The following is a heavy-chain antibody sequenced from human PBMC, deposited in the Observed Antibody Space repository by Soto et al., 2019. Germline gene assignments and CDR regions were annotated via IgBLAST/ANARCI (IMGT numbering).Heavy chain of an antibody. V-gene: IGHV4-59*01. Sequence: SGTRSLPCTVFGSSISGFYSRWIRQTPAKGLEWIGYLYYSGSTNYNPSLHSRVSISVDSSNNQSALSLSSVTAADTAVYYCTRDTYGGGIWGQGTMVTVSS. CDR2: LYYSGST. CDR3: TRDTYGGGI. CDR1: GSSISGFY. J-gene: IGHJ3*02. D-gene: IGHD4-17*01.